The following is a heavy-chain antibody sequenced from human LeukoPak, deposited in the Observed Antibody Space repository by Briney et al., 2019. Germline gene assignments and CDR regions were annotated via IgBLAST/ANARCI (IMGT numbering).Heavy chain of an antibody. CDR2: ISSSGSTI. D-gene: IGHD3-10*01. V-gene: IGHV3-11*01. CDR1: GFTFSDYY. CDR3: ARARGSYSFDY. Sequence: GGSLRLSCAASGFTFSDYYMGWMRQAPGKGLEWVSYISSSGSTIYYADSMKGRFTLSRDNAKDSLYLQMNSLRAEDTAVYYCARARGSYSFDYWGQGTLVTVSS. J-gene: IGHJ4*02.